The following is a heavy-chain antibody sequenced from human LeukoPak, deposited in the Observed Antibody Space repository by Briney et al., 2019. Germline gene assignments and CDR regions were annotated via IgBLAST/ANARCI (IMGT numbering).Heavy chain of an antibody. CDR2: INSNSGGT. J-gene: IGHJ2*01. CDR1: GYTFNVYY. V-gene: IGHV1-2*02. D-gene: IGHD1-26*01. Sequence: GASVKVSCKASGYTFNVYYMHWVRQAPGQGLEWMGWINSNSGGTNFAQKFRGRVTMTRDTSISTAYLELSRLKSDDTAVYYCARDGGSGSYYSGNGYYDLWGRGTLVTVSS. CDR3: ARDGGSGSYYSGNGYYDL.